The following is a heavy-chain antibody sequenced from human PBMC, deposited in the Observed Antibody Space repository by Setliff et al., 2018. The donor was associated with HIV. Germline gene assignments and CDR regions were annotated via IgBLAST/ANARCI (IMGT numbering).Heavy chain of an antibody. CDR2: ISGSGGST. CDR3: AKDPRAAVATICDY. J-gene: IGHJ4*02. D-gene: IGHD5-12*01. CDR1: GFTFSSYA. V-gene: IGHV3-23*01. Sequence: GGSLRLSCAASGFTFSSYAMSWVRQAPGKGLEWVSAISGSGGSTYYADSVKGRFTISRDNSKNTLYLQMNSLRAEDTAVYYCAKDPRAAVATICDYWGQGTLVTSPQ.